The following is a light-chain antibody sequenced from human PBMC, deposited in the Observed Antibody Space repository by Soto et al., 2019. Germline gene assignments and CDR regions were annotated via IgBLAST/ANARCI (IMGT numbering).Light chain of an antibody. CDR2: GAS. J-gene: IGKJ5*01. CDR3: QQYHNWPPIT. Sequence: EIVMTQSPATLSVSPGERATLSCRASQSVSSILAWYQQKPGQAPRLLIFGASTGATGVPARFSGSGTGTEFTLTISNVQSEDSAVYYCQQYHNWPPITFGQGTRLEIK. V-gene: IGKV3-15*01. CDR1: QSVSSI.